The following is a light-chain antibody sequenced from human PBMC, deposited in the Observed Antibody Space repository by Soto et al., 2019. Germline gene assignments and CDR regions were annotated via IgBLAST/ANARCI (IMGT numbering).Light chain of an antibody. V-gene: IGKV3-20*01. CDR3: QQYGSSSLT. J-gene: IGKJ4*01. CDR1: QSVSSNY. CDR2: GAS. Sequence: EIVLTQSPGTLSLSPGERATLSCRASQSVSSNYLAWYQQKPGQAPRLLIYGASSRATGIPDRFSGSGSGTDFILTISRLEPEDVAVYYCQQYGSSSLTFGGGTKLDIK.